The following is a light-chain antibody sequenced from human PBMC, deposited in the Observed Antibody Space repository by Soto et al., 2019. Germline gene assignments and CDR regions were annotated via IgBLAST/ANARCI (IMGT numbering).Light chain of an antibody. CDR1: SSDVGGYNY. CDR3: SSYTSSRTRV. Sequence: QSALTQPASVSGSPGQSITISCTGTSSDVGGYNYVSWYQQHPGKAPKLMIYDVSNRPSGVSNRFSGSKSGNTAALTISWLQAEDEDDYYCSSYTSSRTRVFGGGTTLTVL. J-gene: IGLJ3*02. CDR2: DVS. V-gene: IGLV2-14*01.